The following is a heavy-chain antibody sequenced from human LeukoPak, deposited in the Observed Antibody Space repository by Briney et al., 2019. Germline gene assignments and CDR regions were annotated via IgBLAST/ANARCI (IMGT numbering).Heavy chain of an antibody. Sequence: ASVKVSCKASGYIFTGYYMHWVRQAPGQGLEWMGWINPNSGGTNYAQKFQGRVTMTRDTSISTVYMELSRLRSDDTAVYYCARDVPVAGIGGLNYYYYYMDVWGKGTTVTVSS. CDR2: INPNSGGT. J-gene: IGHJ6*03. CDR1: GYIFTGYY. V-gene: IGHV1-2*02. D-gene: IGHD6-19*01. CDR3: ARDVPVAGIGGLNYYYYYMDV.